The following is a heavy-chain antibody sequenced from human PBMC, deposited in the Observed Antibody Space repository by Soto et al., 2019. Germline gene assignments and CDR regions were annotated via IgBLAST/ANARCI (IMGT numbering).Heavy chain of an antibody. D-gene: IGHD5-12*01. V-gene: IGHV1-3*01. CDR1: GYTFTSYA. CDR3: ARDLEERDGYNQIPSSWFEP. CDR2: INAGNGNT. Sequence: ASVKVSCKASGYTFTSYAMHWVRQAPGQRLEWMGWINAGNGNTKYSQKFQGRVTITRDTSASTAYMELSSLRSEDTAVYYCARDLEERDGYNQIPSSWFEPWGQGTLVTVSS. J-gene: IGHJ5*02.